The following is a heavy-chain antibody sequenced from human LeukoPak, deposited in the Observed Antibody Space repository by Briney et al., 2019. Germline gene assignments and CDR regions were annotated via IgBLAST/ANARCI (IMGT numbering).Heavy chain of an antibody. V-gene: IGHV4-59*01. D-gene: IGHD6-13*01. CDR2: IYYSGCT. CDR1: GGSISNYY. Sequence: SETLSLTCTVSGGSISNYYWSWIRQPPGKGLEWIGYIYYSGCTNYNPSLKSRVTISVDTSKNQFSLKLSSVTAADTAVYYCARTTEAHSWRTRYYDYYMDVWGKGTTVTISS. J-gene: IGHJ6*03. CDR3: ARTTEAHSWRTRYYDYYMDV.